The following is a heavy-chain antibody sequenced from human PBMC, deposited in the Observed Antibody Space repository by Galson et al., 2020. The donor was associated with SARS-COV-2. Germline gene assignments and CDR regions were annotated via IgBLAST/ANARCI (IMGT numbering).Heavy chain of an antibody. CDR1: GFSLITSGMC. CDR2: IDWNDDK. Sequence: SGPTLVKPTQTLTLTCTFSGFSLITSGMCVTWIRQPPGKALAWLALIDWNDDKDYSTSLRTRLTISKDTSKNQVVLTMTNMDPVDTATYFCARIDYGGNSGLDYWGQGILVTVSS. V-gene: IGHV2-70*01. CDR3: ARIDYGGNSGLDY. J-gene: IGHJ4*02. D-gene: IGHD4-17*01.